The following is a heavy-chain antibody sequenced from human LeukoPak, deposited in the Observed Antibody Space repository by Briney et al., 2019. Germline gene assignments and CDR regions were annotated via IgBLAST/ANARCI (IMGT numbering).Heavy chain of an antibody. CDR3: ARAGWLRIWAHFDY. CDR2: INHSGST. Sequence: PSETLSLTCAVYGGSFSGYYWSWIRQPPGKGLEWIGEINHSGSTNYNPSLKSRVTISVDTSKNQFSLKLSSVTAADTAVYYRARAGWLRIWAHFDYWGQGTLVTVSS. V-gene: IGHV4-34*01. J-gene: IGHJ4*02. CDR1: GGSFSGYY. D-gene: IGHD5-12*01.